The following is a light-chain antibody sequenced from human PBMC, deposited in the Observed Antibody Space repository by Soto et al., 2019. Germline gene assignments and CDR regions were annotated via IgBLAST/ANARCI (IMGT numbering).Light chain of an antibody. V-gene: IGKV4-1*01. CDR3: QQYYTTPPA. Sequence: DIVMTQSPDSLAVSLGERATINCKSSRNVLYRSNNKNYLAWYQQKPGQPPKLLIYWASTRESGVPDRFTGSGYGTDFTLTINSLQADDVSVYYCQQYYTTPPAFVEGTKLEIK. J-gene: IGKJ2*01. CDR2: WAS. CDR1: RNVLYRSNNKNY.